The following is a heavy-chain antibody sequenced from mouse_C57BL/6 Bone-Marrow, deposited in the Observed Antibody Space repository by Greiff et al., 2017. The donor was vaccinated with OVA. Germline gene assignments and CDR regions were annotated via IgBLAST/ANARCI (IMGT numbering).Heavy chain of an antibody. Sequence: EVKLMESGPGLAKPSQTLSLTCSVTGYSITSDYWNWIRKFPGNKLEYMGYISYSGSTYYNPSLKSRISITRDTSKNQYYLQLNSVTTEDTATDDCASLLLRDYYAMDYWGQGTSVTVSS. J-gene: IGHJ4*01. CDR1: GYSITSDY. CDR3: ASLLLRDYYAMDY. V-gene: IGHV3-8*01. CDR2: ISYSGST. D-gene: IGHD1-1*01.